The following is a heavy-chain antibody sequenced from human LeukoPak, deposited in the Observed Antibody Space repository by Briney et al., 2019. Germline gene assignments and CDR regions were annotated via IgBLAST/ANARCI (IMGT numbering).Heavy chain of an antibody. CDR1: GDSIIGYY. Sequence: PSETLSLTCTVSGDSIIGYYWSWIRQPPGKGLEWIGYIYYTGSTNYNPSLKSRVTMSVDTSKNQFSLKLSSVTAADTAVYYCARDRSFGVVGGFDYWGQGTLVTVSS. D-gene: IGHD3-3*01. V-gene: IGHV4-59*12. J-gene: IGHJ4*02. CDR3: ARDRSFGVVGGFDY. CDR2: IYYTGST.